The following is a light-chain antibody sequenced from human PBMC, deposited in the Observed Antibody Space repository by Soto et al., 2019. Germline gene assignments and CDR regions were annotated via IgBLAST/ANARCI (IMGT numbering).Light chain of an antibody. J-gene: IGKJ1*01. CDR2: KVS. CDR3: MQGTRWPET. V-gene: IGKV2-30*01. CDR1: ESLVYSEGNTS. Sequence: DGVMTQTPLSLPVTLGQPASISCRSSESLVYSEGNTSLNWFQQRPGQSPRRLFYKVSNRDSGVPDRFSGSGSGTDFTLKISRVEAEDVGLYYCMQGTRWPETFGQGTKVDIQ.